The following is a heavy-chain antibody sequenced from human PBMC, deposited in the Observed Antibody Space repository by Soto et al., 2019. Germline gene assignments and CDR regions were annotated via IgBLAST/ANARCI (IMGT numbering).Heavy chain of an antibody. CDR3: ARGSGIVALPGELEDVNYDY. D-gene: IGHD1-1*01. Sequence: QVQLQQWGAGLVKPSETLSLSCAVYGQSFSGHSWAWIRPPPGKGLEWIGEINESGSTYYNPSLKSRVTISTYTSQKQFSLKLSSVSAADTAAYFCARGSGIVALPGELEDVNYDYWGQGTLVNVSS. J-gene: IGHJ4*02. CDR2: INESGST. CDR1: GQSFSGHS. V-gene: IGHV4-34*01.